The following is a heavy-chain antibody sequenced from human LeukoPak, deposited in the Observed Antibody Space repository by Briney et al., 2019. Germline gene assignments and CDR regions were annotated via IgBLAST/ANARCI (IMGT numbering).Heavy chain of an antibody. CDR2: IWYDRSNK. D-gene: IGHD6-13*01. V-gene: IGHV3-33*01. Sequence: WGSLRLSCAASGFTFSSYGMHWVRQAPGKGLEWVAVIWYDRSNKNYADSVKGRFTISRDNSKNTLYMQMNSLRAEDKAVYYCARGRDGVYEFDYWGQGNLVIVSS. CDR1: GFTFSSYG. J-gene: IGHJ4*02. CDR3: ARGRDGVYEFDY.